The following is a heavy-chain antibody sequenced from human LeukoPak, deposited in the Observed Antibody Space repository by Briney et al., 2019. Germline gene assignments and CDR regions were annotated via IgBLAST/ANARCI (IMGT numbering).Heavy chain of an antibody. D-gene: IGHD5-18*01. CDR3: ARDRYSYGSATPFDY. CDR1: GGTFSSYA. Sequence: GASVKVSCKASGGTFSSYAISWVRQAPGQGLEWMGRIIPIFGIANYAQKFQGRVTITADKSTSTAYMELSSLRSEDTAVCYCARDRYSYGSATPFDYWGQGTLVTVSS. J-gene: IGHJ4*02. CDR2: IIPIFGIA. V-gene: IGHV1-69*04.